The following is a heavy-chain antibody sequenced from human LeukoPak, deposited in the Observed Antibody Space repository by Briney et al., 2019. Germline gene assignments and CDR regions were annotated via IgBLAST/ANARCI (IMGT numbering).Heavy chain of an antibody. J-gene: IGHJ4*02. D-gene: IGHD1-26*01. CDR2: ISYDGSNK. V-gene: IGHV3-30-3*01. CDR1: GFTFSSYA. Sequence: GGSLRLSCAASGFTFSSYAMHWVRQAPGKGLEWVAVISYDGSNKYYADSVKGRFTIPRDNSKNTLYLQMNSLRAEDTAVYYCARGFSGSYIDYWGQGTLVTVSS. CDR3: ARGFSGSYIDY.